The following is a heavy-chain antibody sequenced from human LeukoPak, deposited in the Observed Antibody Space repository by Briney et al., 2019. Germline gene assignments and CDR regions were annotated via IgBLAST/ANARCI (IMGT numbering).Heavy chain of an antibody. Sequence: SVKASCKASGGTFSSYAISTVRQAPGQGLEWMGRIIPILGIANYTQKFQGRVTITADKSTSTAYMELSSLRSEDPAVNYCAGGGQSVVVTGSAFDIWGQGTMVTVSS. D-gene: IGHD2-21*02. V-gene: IGHV1-69*04. CDR3: AGGGQSVVVTGSAFDI. J-gene: IGHJ3*02. CDR2: IIPILGIA. CDR1: GGTFSSYA.